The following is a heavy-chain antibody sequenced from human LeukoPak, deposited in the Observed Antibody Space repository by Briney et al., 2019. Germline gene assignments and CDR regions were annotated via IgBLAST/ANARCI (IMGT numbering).Heavy chain of an antibody. J-gene: IGHJ4*02. CDR3: ARILRGYNYGRGIDY. Sequence: SETLSLTCTVSGSSISSSSYYWGWIRQPPGKGLEWIGSISYSGSTYYNPSLKSRVTISVDTSKNQFSLKLSSVTAADTAVYYCARILRGYNYGRGIDYWGQGTLVTVSS. CDR1: GSSISSSSYY. D-gene: IGHD5-18*01. V-gene: IGHV4-39*01. CDR2: ISYSGST.